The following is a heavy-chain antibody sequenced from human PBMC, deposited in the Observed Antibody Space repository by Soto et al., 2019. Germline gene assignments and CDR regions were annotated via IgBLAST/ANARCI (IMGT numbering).Heavy chain of an antibody. CDR1: GFSIRSYS. J-gene: IGHJ4*02. D-gene: IGHD1-7*01. Sequence: GGSLRLSCVASGFSIRSYSMNWVRQAPGKGLEWISYISSSSGTINYADSVKGRFTISRDTAKNSLSLQMVSLRDEDTAVYYCARDGVSSTEYTWNYGTYFDYWGQGALVTVSS. V-gene: IGHV3-48*02. CDR3: ARDGVSSTEYTWNYGTYFDY. CDR2: ISSSSGTI.